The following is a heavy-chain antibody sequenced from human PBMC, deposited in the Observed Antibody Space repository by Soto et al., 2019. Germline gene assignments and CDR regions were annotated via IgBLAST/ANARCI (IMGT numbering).Heavy chain of an antibody. Sequence: QVQLVESGGGVVQPGGSLRLSCAASRFSFSDYAMHWVRQAPGKGLEWVAVISNDGNRKYYADSVKGRFTISRDNSKDTLYLQMNGLRPEDTAVFYCVRCLGGVTPPFDYWGQGALVTGSS. J-gene: IGHJ4*02. V-gene: IGHV3-30-3*01. CDR3: VRCLGGVTPPFDY. CDR2: ISNDGNRK. CDR1: RFSFSDYA. D-gene: IGHD3-16*01.